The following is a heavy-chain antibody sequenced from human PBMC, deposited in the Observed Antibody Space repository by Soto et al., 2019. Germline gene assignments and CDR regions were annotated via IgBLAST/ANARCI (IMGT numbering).Heavy chain of an antibody. CDR2: SYITGGT. V-gene: IGHV3-23*01. CDR1: GFTLAKST. J-gene: IGHJ4*02. Sequence: TLSCAASGFTLAKSTMGWVRQAPGKGLEWVAESYITGGTEYADSVKGRFTIFRDNSKSTLFLHMNSLGVGDTALYYCARVREPXGIWTFDSWGQGTLVTGSS. D-gene: IGHD2-15*01. CDR3: ARVREPXGIWTFDS.